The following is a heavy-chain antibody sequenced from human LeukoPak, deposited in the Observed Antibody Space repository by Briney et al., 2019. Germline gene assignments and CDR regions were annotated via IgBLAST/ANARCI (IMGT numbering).Heavy chain of an antibody. J-gene: IGHJ4*02. CDR3: TRYNVGFES. Sequence: PGGSLRLSCAASGFTFSGSAMHWVRQTSGKGLEWVGRIRSKTNSYATSYVASVKGRFALSRDDSKNTAYLQMNSLKTEDTAVYYCTRYNVGFESWGQGTLVTVSS. CDR2: IRSKTNSYAT. CDR1: GFTFSGSA. V-gene: IGHV3-73*01. D-gene: IGHD1-1*01.